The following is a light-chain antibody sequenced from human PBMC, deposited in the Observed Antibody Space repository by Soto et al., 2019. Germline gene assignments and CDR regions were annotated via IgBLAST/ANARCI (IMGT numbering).Light chain of an antibody. CDR1: QSISTY. Sequence: EIVLTQSPATLSLSPGERATLSCRASQSISTYLAWYQQKPGQPPRLLIYDASHRATGIPARFGGSGFGTDFTLTISNLEPGDFAVYYCHQRSSWPLTFGGGTKVDIK. CDR3: HQRSSWPLT. J-gene: IGKJ4*01. V-gene: IGKV3-11*01. CDR2: DAS.